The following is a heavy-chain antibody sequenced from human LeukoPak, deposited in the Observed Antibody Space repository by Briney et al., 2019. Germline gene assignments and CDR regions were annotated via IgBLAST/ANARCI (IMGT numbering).Heavy chain of an antibody. V-gene: IGHV3-30-3*01. CDR3: ARDSITIFGVAPPHHYGMDV. CDR1: GFTFSSYA. J-gene: IGHJ6*02. CDR2: ISYDGSNK. D-gene: IGHD3-3*01. Sequence: GGSLRLSCAASGFTFSSYAMHWVRQAPGKGLEWVAVISYDGSNKYYADSVKGRFTISRDNSKNTLYLQMNSLRAEDTAVYYCARDSITIFGVAPPHHYGMDVWGQGTTVTVSS.